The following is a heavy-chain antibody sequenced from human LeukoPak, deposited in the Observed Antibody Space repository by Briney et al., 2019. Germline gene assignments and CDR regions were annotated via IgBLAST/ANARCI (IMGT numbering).Heavy chain of an antibody. CDR1: GYTLTELS. Sequence: ASVKVSCKVSGYTLTELSMHWVRQAPGQGLEWMGIISPSGGSPSYAQKFQGRVTMTRDTSTTTVYMELSSLRSEDTAVYYCARGAYSSSWYRFDPWGQGTLVTVSS. CDR2: ISPSGGSP. CDR3: ARGAYSSSWYRFDP. J-gene: IGHJ5*02. D-gene: IGHD6-13*01. V-gene: IGHV1-46*01.